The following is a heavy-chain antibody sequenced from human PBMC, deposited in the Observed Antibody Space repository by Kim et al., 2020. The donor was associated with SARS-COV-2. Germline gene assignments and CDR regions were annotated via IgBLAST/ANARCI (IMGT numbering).Heavy chain of an antibody. CDR2: IKTKIDGGTT. Sequence: GGSLRLSCAASGFTFSDAWMTWVRQSPGKGLEWVGRIKTKIDGGTTDYAAPVKGRFTISRDDSKTTVFLQMNSLKTEDTAVYYCATDLKQQLVKGGGFGRDSWGQGTLVTVSS. D-gene: IGHD6-13*01. CDR1: GFTFSDAW. CDR3: ATDLKQQLVKGGGFGRDS. V-gene: IGHV3-15*01. J-gene: IGHJ4*02.